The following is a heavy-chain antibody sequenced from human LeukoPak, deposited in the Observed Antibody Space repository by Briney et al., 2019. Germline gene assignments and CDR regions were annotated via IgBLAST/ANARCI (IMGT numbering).Heavy chain of an antibody. CDR1: GGSFSGYY. CDR3: ARGRSSSWSPNWFDP. J-gene: IGHJ5*02. Sequence: SETLSLTCAVYGGSFSGYYWSWIRQPPGKGLEWIGEVNHSGSTNYNPPLKSRLTISVDTSKNQFSLRLSSVTAADTAVYYCARGRSSSWSPNWFDPWGQGTLVAVSS. CDR2: VNHSGST. D-gene: IGHD6-13*01. V-gene: IGHV4-34*09.